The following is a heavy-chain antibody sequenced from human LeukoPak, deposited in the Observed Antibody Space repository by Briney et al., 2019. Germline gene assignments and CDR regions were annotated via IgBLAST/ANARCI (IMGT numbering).Heavy chain of an antibody. CDR2: MYHSGSN. D-gene: IGHD3-22*01. CDR3: ARDRDYYESNGYISQFDY. V-gene: IGHV4-39*07. Sequence: SETLSLTCTVSGGSISSSSNYWGWIRQPPGKGLEWIGSMYHSGSNYYSPSLKSRVTISVDTSKNQFSLKLSSVTAADTAVYWCARDRDYYESNGYISQFDYWGQGTLVTVSS. CDR1: GGSISSSSNY. J-gene: IGHJ4*02.